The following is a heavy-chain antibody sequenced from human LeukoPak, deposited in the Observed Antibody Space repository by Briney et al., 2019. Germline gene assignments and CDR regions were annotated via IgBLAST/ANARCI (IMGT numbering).Heavy chain of an antibody. CDR3: ARDTGDYYDSSGYYYAGWFDP. CDR2: IRSDGNNK. CDR1: GFTFSSYG. J-gene: IGHJ5*02. D-gene: IGHD3-22*01. V-gene: IGHV3-30*02. Sequence: GGSLRLSCAASGFTFSSYGMHWVRQAPGKGLEWVAFIRSDGNNKFYADSLKGRFTVSRDNSRNNVYLQMNSLRIEDKAVYYCARDTGDYYDSSGYYYAGWFDPWGQGPLVTVS.